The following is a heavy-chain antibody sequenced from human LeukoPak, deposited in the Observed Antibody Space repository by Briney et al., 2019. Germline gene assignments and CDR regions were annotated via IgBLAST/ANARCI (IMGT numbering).Heavy chain of an antibody. J-gene: IGHJ6*03. Sequence: GGSLRLSCAASGFTVSSSYMSWVRQAPGKGLGWVSVIYSGGSTYYADSVKGRFTISRDNSKNPLYLQMNTLRAEDTAVYSVARRGKTGATHYYYSYMDDWGKGTTVTVSS. V-gene: IGHV3-53*01. CDR2: IYSGGST. CDR1: GFTVSSSY. D-gene: IGHD1-1*01. CDR3: ARRGKTGATHYYYSYMDD.